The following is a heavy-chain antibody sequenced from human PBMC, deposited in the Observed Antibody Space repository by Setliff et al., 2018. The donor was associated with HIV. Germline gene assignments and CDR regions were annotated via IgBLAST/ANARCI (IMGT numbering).Heavy chain of an antibody. CDR3: ARDQSAQSVYTAYSYEGRDYMDV. D-gene: IGHD5-18*01. V-gene: IGHV4-31*03. Sequence: PSETLSLTCSVSGDSISSESSFWSWVRQYPGKGLELIGYISHSGNTYYTPSLESRITLSVDTSKNQFSLKVNSVTAADTAVYYCARDQSAQSVYTAYSYEGRDYMDVWGKGTTVTVSS. CDR2: ISHSGNT. J-gene: IGHJ6*03. CDR1: GDSISSESSF.